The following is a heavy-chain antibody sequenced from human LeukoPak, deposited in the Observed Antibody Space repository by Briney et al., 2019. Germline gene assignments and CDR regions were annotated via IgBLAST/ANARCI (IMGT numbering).Heavy chain of an antibody. CDR3: ARVLAARPAPFDY. CDR2: IIPILGIA. J-gene: IGHJ4*02. Sequence: SVKVSCKASGGTFSSYAIGWVRQAPGQGLEWMGRIIPILGIANYAQKFQGRVTITADKSTSTAYMELSSLRSEDTAVYYCARVLAARPAPFDYWGQGTLVTVSS. V-gene: IGHV1-69*04. D-gene: IGHD6-6*01. CDR1: GGTFSSYA.